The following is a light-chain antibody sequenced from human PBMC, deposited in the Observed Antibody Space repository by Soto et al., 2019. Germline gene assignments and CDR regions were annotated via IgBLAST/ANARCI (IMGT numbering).Light chain of an antibody. CDR3: QKYNSVPFT. J-gene: IGKJ3*01. CDR1: QGISNY. V-gene: IGKV1-27*01. Sequence: DIKMTQSPSSLSASVGDRVTITCRASQGISNYLAWYQQKPGKVPKLLIYAASTLQSGLPSRFSGSGSGTDFTLTISSLQPEDVATYYCQKYNSVPFTFGPGTKVDIK. CDR2: AAS.